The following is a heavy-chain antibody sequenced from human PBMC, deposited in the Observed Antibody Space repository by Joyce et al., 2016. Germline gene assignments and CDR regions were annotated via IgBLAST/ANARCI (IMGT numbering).Heavy chain of an antibody. D-gene: IGHD3-10*01. CDR2: IKSKTSGETT. V-gene: IGHV3-15*01. CDR3: AADVAEVGFGEFDH. CDR1: GFTFNVAW. J-gene: IGHJ4*02. Sequence: EVQVAEYGGGLVKPGGSLRLSCAASGFTFNVAWMTWVRQAPGKGLEWVGRIKSKTSGETTEYAAPVKGRFTISRDDSKNTVSLQMNGLRTEDTAVYFCAADVAEVGFGEFDHWGQGTLVTVSS.